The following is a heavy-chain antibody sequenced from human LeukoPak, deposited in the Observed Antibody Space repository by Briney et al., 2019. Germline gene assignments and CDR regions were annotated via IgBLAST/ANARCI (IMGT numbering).Heavy chain of an antibody. D-gene: IGHD2-21*01. V-gene: IGHV4-39*01. CDR1: GVDLIRSNYY. Sequence: PSETLSLTCTVSGVDLIRSNYYWAWIRQPPGKGLEWIASVYYSGSTFYNVPLQSRVTMSVDTSKNQFSLRLSSVTATGTALYYCARHRRLGHCGEFGCLNWFDPWGQGTLVTVSS. CDR3: ARHRRLGHCGEFGCLNWFDP. J-gene: IGHJ5*02. CDR2: VYYSGST.